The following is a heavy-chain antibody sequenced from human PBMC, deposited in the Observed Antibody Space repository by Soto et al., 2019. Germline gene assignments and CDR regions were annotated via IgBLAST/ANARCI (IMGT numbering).Heavy chain of an antibody. Sequence: QVQLVEYGGGVVQPGRSLRLSCAASGFTFSNYGMYWVRQATGKGLEWVAFISYDGSSKFYADPMKVQHTISRDNCKXXXHXXXXXXXXXXXGVYYCVXRIXNYWPLDYCGQRTLVTVSS. D-gene: IGHD3-10*02. J-gene: IGHJ4*02. CDR1: GFTFSNYG. V-gene: IGHV3-30*03. CDR2: ISYDGSSK. CDR3: VXRIXNYWPLDY.